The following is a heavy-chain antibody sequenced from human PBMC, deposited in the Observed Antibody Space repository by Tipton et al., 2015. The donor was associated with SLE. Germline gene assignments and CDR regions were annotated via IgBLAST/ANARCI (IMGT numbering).Heavy chain of an antibody. Sequence: TLSLTCAVYGGSFSGYYWSWIRQPPGKGLEWIGSIYYSGSTYYNPSLKSRVTISVDTSKNQFSLKLSSVTAADTAVYYCARDGASGVLWGQGTMVTVSS. CDR3: ARDGASGVL. J-gene: IGHJ3*01. CDR2: IYYSGST. CDR1: GGSFSGYY. D-gene: IGHD3-10*01. V-gene: IGHV4-34*01.